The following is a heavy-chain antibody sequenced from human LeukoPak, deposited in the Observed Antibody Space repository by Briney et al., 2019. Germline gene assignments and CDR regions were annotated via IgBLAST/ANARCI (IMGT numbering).Heavy chain of an antibody. CDR1: GYSFTNYW. CDR3: ARQSSSSNYGFDY. CDR2: IYPGDSDS. D-gene: IGHD4-11*01. Sequence: GESLKISCKGSGYSFTNYWIGWVRQMPGKGLEWMGIIYPGDSDSRCSPSFQGQVTISADKSISTAYLQWSSLKASDTAMYYCARQSSSSNYGFDYWGQGTLVTVSS. V-gene: IGHV5-51*01. J-gene: IGHJ4*02.